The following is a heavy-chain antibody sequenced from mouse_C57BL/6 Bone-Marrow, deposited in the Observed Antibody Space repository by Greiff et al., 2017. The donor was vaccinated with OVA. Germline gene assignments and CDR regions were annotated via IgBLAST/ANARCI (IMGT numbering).Heavy chain of an antibody. D-gene: IGHD2-5*01. CDR3: ARKKFSNFYAMDY. V-gene: IGHV1-4*01. Sequence: VQLQQSGADLARPGASVKMSCKASGYTFTSYTMHWVKQRPGQGLEWIGYINPSSGYTKYNQKFKDKATLTADKSSSTAYMQLSSLTSEDSAVYYCARKKFSNFYAMDYWGQGTSVTVSS. CDR1: GYTFTSYT. CDR2: INPSSGYT. J-gene: IGHJ4*01.